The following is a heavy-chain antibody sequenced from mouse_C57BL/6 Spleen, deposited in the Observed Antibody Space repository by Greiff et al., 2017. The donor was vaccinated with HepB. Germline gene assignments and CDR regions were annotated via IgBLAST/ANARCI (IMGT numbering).Heavy chain of an antibody. CDR1: GYTFTTYP. V-gene: IGHV1-47*01. D-gene: IGHD2-4*01. CDR3: ARGDYDYEDGPFFDY. J-gene: IGHJ2*01. Sequence: QVQLKESGAELVKPGASVKMSCKASGYTFTTYPIEWMKQNHGKSLEWIGNFHPYNDDTKYNEKFKGKATLTVEKSSSTVYLELSRLTSDDSAVYYCARGDYDYEDGPFFDYWGQGTTLTVSS. CDR2: FHPYNDDT.